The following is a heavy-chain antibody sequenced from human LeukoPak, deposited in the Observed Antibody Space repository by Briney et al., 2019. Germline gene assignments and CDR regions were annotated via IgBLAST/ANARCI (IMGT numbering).Heavy chain of an antibody. CDR3: ARDLSGSYYHYYYGMDV. CDR2: ISAYNGNT. J-gene: IGHJ6*02. Sequence: GASVKVSCKASGYTFTSYGISWMRQAPGQGLEWMGWISAYNGNTNYAQKLQGRVTMTTDTSTSTAYMELRSLRTDDTAVYYCARDLSGSYYHYYYGMDVWGQGTTVTVSS. V-gene: IGHV1-18*01. CDR1: GYTFTSYG. D-gene: IGHD1-26*01.